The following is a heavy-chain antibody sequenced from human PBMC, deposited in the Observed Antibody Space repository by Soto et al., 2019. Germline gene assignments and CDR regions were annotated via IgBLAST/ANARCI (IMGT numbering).Heavy chain of an antibody. J-gene: IGHJ4*02. CDR3: ARWDYGVYARFDY. V-gene: IGHV1-69*05. D-gene: IGHD4-17*01. CDR1: GGTFSSYA. Sequence: SVKVSCKTSGGTFSSYAISWVRQAPGQGLEWMGGIIPIFDTANCAQKFQGRVTMTRNTSISTAYMELSSLRSEDTAVYYCARWDYGVYARFDYWGQGTLVTAPQ. CDR2: IIPIFDTA.